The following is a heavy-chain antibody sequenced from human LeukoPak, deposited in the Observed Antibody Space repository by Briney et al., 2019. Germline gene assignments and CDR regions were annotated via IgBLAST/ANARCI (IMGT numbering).Heavy chain of an antibody. CDR1: GYTFTSYA. V-gene: IGHV1-3*01. CDR2: INAGNGNT. Sequence: ASVKVSCKASGYTFTSYAMHWVRQAPGQRLEWMGWINAGNGNTNHAQKLQGRVTMTTDTSTSTAYMELRSLRSDDTAVYYCASSRDDFWSGSPLGMDVWGQGTTVTVSS. D-gene: IGHD3-3*01. J-gene: IGHJ6*02. CDR3: ASSRDDFWSGSPLGMDV.